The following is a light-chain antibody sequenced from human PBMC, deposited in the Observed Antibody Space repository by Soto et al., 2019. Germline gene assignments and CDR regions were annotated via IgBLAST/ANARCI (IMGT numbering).Light chain of an antibody. V-gene: IGKV3-15*01. Sequence: VLTQSPGTLSLSPGERATLSCRASQSFSSNLACYQQKPGQAPRLLIYGASTRATGIPARFSGSGSGTEFTLTISSLQSEDYAVYYCQQYNNWPWTFGQGTKV. J-gene: IGKJ1*01. CDR2: GAS. CDR1: QSFSSN. CDR3: QQYNNWPWT.